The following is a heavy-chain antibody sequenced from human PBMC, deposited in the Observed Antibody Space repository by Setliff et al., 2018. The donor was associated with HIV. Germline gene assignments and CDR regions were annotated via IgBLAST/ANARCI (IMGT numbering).Heavy chain of an antibody. CDR2: IYHSGST. J-gene: IGHJ4*02. CDR3: ARLSGLYYYDSSGYYYGHYFDY. CDR1: GYSISSGYY. D-gene: IGHD3-22*01. V-gene: IGHV4-38-2*02. Sequence: TLSLTCTVSGYSISSGYYWGWIRQPPGKGLEWIGSIYHSGSTYYNPSLKSRVTISVDTSKNQFSLKLSSVTAADTAVYYCARLSGLYYYDSSGYYYGHYFDYWGQGTLVTVS.